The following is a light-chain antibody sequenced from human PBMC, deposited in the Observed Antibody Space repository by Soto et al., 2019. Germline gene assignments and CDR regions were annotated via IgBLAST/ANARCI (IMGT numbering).Light chain of an antibody. CDR1: SSDVGGYNY. V-gene: IGLV2-8*01. CDR3: SSYAGSNNYV. J-gene: IGLJ1*01. Sequence: QSALTQPPSASGSPGQSVTISCTGTSSDVGGYNYVSWYQQHPGKAPKLMIYEVSKRPSGVPDRFSGSKSGNTASLTVSGRQAEDEADSYCSSYAGSNNYVFGTGTKLTVL. CDR2: EVS.